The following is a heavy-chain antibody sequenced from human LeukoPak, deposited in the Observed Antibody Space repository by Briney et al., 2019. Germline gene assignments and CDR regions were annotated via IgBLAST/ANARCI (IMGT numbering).Heavy chain of an antibody. CDR1: GGSLSNYY. D-gene: IGHD3-22*01. J-gene: IGHJ3*02. V-gene: IGHV4-59*06. CDR2: IYYSGST. CDR3: ARVLTYDSSGYYSSHAFDI. Sequence: SETLSLTCTVSGGSLSNYYWSWIRQPPGKGLEWIGYIYYSGSTYYNPSLKSRVTISVDTSKNQFSLKLSSVTAADTAVYYCARVLTYDSSGYYSSHAFDIWGQGTMVTVSS.